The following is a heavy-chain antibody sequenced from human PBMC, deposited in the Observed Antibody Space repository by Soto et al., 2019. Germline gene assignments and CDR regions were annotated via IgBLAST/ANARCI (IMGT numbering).Heavy chain of an antibody. D-gene: IGHD4-4*01. CDR1: GFTFSSYS. Sequence: GGSLRLSCAASGFTFSSYSMNWVRQAPGKGLEWVSSISSISSYIYYADSVKGRFTISRDNAKNSLYLQMNSLRAEDTAVYYCARWLDASLDDYSNHIDYWGQGTLVTVSS. J-gene: IGHJ4*02. CDR3: ARWLDASLDDYSNHIDY. CDR2: ISSISSYI. V-gene: IGHV3-21*01.